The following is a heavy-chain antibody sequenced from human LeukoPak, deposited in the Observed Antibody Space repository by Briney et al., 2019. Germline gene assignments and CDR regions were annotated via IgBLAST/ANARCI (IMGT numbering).Heavy chain of an antibody. CDR2: MNPNSGNT. Sequence: ASVKVSCKASGYTFTSYDINWVRQATGQGLEWMGWMNPNSGNTGYAQKFQGRVTMTRNTSISTAYMELSSLRSEDTAVCYCARGGMIAVAGTYRDYWGQGTLVTVSS. D-gene: IGHD6-19*01. CDR1: GYTFTSYD. J-gene: IGHJ4*02. CDR3: ARGGMIAVAGTYRDY. V-gene: IGHV1-8*01.